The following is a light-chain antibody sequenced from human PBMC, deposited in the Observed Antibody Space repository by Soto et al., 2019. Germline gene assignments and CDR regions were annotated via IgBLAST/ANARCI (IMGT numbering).Light chain of an antibody. J-gene: IGLJ3*02. CDR1: ALPNQY. Sequence: SYELTQPPSMSVSPGQTAAITCSGDALPNQYTYWYQQKPGQAPVLIIYKDNKRPSGIPERFSGSTSGALVTLTISAVQAEDEADYYCQSAATSGTHGVFGGGTKLTVL. CDR2: KDN. CDR3: QSAATSGTHGV. V-gene: IGLV3-25*02.